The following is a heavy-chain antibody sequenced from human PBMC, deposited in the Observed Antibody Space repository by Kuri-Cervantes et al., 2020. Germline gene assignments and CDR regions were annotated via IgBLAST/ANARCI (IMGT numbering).Heavy chain of an antibody. J-gene: IGHJ6*02. CDR3: NATAHYYDSGSLFMDV. D-gene: IGHD3-10*01. V-gene: IGHV3-15*01. CDR1: GFTFSKVW. CDR2: IKSKADGGTT. Sequence: GESLKISCAASGFTFSKVWMSLVRQAPGKGLEWVGHIKSKADGGTTNYAASVKGRFTISRDASKNTLYLQMNSLKTEDTAIYYCNATAHYYDSGSLFMDVWGQGTTVTVSS.